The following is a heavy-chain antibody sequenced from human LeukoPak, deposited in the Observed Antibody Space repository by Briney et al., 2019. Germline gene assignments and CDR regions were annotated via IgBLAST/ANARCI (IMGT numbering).Heavy chain of an antibody. Sequence: GGSLRLSCAASGFTFSSYAMSWVRQAPGKGLEWVSAISGSGGSTYYADSVKGRFTISRDNSKNTLYLQMNRLRAEDTAVYYCAKGPGLNYYNYMDVWGKGTTVTVSS. CDR1: GFTFSSYA. CDR3: AKGPGLNYYNYMDV. J-gene: IGHJ6*03. V-gene: IGHV3-23*01. D-gene: IGHD3/OR15-3a*01. CDR2: ISGSGGST.